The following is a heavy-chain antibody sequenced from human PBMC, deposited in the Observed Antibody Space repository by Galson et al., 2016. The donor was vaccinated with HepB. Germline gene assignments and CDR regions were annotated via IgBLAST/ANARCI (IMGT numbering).Heavy chain of an antibody. Sequence: SLRLSCAASGFTFSGYEMAWVRQTPAKGLEWVSTVGGGGGNTHYAGSVKGRFTISRDNPKNTLYLQMNSLKVEDTAVYFCVKDRASRLSSRGWLVHDAFDLWGHGTTVIVSS. J-gene: IGHJ3*01. V-gene: IGHV3-23*01. CDR1: GFTFSGYE. CDR2: VGGGGGNT. D-gene: IGHD6-19*01. CDR3: VKDRASRLSSRGWLVHDAFDL.